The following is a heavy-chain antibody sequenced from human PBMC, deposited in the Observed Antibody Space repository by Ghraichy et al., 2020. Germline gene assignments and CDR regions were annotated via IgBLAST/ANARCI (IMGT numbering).Heavy chain of an antibody. CDR3: ARATGDVSSWYYFDY. CDR2: IYSGGST. CDR1: GGSISSGDHY. V-gene: IGHV4-30-4*01. J-gene: IGHJ4*02. Sequence: SETLSLTCTVSGGSISSGDHYWSWIRQPPGKDLQWIGYIYSGGSTYYNPSLESRVFISVDTSKNQFSLRLSSVTAADTAVYYCARATGDVSSWYYFDYWGQGTLVTVSS. D-gene: IGHD6-13*01.